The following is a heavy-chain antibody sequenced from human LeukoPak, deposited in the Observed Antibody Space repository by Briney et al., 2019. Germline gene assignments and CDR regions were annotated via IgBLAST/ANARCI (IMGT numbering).Heavy chain of an antibody. J-gene: IGHJ4*02. CDR2: MNPNSGNT. D-gene: IGHD1-26*01. CDR1: GYTFTSYY. CDR3: ARGHPGATTDYFDY. Sequence: ASVKVSCKASGYTFTSYYMHWVRQATGQGLEWMGWMNPNSGNTGYAQKFQGRVTMTRNTSISTAYMELSSLRSEDTAVYYCARGHPGATTDYFDYWGQGTLVTISS. V-gene: IGHV1-8*02.